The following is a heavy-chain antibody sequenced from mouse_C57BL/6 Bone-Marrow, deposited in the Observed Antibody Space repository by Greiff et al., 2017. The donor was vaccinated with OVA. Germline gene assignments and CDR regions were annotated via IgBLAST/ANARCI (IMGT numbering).Heavy chain of an antibody. V-gene: IGHV3-6*01. Sequence: EVKLQESGPGLVKPSQSLSLTCSVTGYSITSGYYWNWIRQFPGNKLEWMGYISYDGSNNYNPSLKNRISITRDTSKNQFFLKLNSVTTEDTATYYCAREGGDYYGDYFDYWGQGTTLTVSS. J-gene: IGHJ2*01. CDR1: GYSITSGYY. CDR2: ISYDGSN. CDR3: AREGGDYYGDYFDY. D-gene: IGHD1-1*01.